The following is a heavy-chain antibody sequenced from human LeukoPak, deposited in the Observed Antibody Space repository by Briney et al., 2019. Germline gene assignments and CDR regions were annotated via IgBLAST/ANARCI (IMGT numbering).Heavy chain of an antibody. Sequence: SETLSLTCAVYGGSFSGYYWSWIRQPPGKGLEWIGEINHSGSTNYNPSLKSRVTIVDTSKNQFSLKLSSVTAADTGVYYCARHGNRDPFDYWGQGALVTVSS. CDR2: INHSGST. V-gene: IGHV4-34*01. CDR1: GGSFSGYY. CDR3: ARHGNRDPFDY. D-gene: IGHD1-14*01. J-gene: IGHJ4*02.